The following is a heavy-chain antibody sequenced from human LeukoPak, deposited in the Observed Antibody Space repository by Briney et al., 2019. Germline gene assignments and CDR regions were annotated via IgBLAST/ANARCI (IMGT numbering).Heavy chain of an antibody. V-gene: IGHV5-51*01. Sequence: GESLKISCKGSGYTFTNYWIHWVRQMPGKGLEWMGNVYPGDSDARYSPSFQGQVTISADKSITTTYLQWNSLKASDTAIYYCARQLDYGGFGAFGIWGQGTMVTVSS. CDR3: ARQLDYGGFGAFGI. J-gene: IGHJ3*02. D-gene: IGHD4-23*01. CDR1: GYTFTNYW. CDR2: VYPGDSDA.